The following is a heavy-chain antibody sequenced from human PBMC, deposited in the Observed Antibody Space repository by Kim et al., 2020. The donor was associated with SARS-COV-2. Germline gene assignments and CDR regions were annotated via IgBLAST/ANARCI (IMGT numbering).Heavy chain of an antibody. V-gene: IGHV1-3*01. CDR3: ARDSLLWFGELLLGSYGMDV. CDR1: GYTFTSYA. CDR2: INAGNGNT. J-gene: IGHJ6*02. Sequence: ASVKVSCKASGYTFTSYAMHWVRQAPGQRLEWMGWINAGNGNTKYSQKFQGRVTITRDTSASTAYMELSSLRSEDTAVYYCARDSLLWFGELLLGSYGMDVWGQGTTVTVSS. D-gene: IGHD3-10*01.